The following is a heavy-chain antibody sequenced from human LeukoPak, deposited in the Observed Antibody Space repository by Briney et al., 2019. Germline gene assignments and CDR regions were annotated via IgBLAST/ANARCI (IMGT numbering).Heavy chain of an antibody. CDR3: ARWLGGAAV. CDR2: INHSGST. V-gene: IGHV4-34*01. Sequence: PSETLSLTCAVYGGSFSGYYWSWIRQPPGKGLEWIGEINHSGSTNYNPSLKSRVTISVDTSKNQFSLKLSFVTAADTAVYYCARWLGGAAVWGQGTLVTVSS. D-gene: IGHD6-13*01. J-gene: IGHJ4*02. CDR1: GGSFSGYY.